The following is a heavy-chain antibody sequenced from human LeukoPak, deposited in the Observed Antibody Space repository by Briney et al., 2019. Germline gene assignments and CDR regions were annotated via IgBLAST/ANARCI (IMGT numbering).Heavy chain of an antibody. Sequence: SVKVSCKASGGTFSSYAISWVRQAPGQGLEWMGGIIPIFGTANYAQKFQGRVTITADESTSTAYMELSSLRSEDTAVYYCARTSNDPYYYYYMDVWGKGTTVTISS. D-gene: IGHD1-1*01. CDR3: ARTSNDPYYYYYMDV. CDR2: IIPIFGTA. CDR1: GGTFSSYA. V-gene: IGHV1-69*13. J-gene: IGHJ6*03.